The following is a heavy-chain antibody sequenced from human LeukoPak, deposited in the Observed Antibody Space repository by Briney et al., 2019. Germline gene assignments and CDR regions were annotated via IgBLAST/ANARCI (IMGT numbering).Heavy chain of an antibody. CDR2: ISYDGSNK. J-gene: IGHJ1*01. D-gene: IGHD6-6*01. CDR1: GFTFSSYG. CDR3: ARMEGSSSSSYFQH. V-gene: IGHV3-30*03. Sequence: GRSLRLSCAASGFTFSSYGMHWVRQAPGKGLEWVAVISYDGSNKYYADSVKGRFTISRDNSKNTLYLQMNSLRAEDTAVYYCARMEGSSSSSYFQHWGQGTLVTVSS.